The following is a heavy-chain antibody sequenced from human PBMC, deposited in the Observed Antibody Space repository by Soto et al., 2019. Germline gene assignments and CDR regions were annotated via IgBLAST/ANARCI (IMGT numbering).Heavy chain of an antibody. CDR2: ISWDGGST. CDR1: GFTFDDYT. CDR3: EKGQYVGSAHLVSGVDY. Sequence: EVQLVESGGVVVQPGGSLRLSCAASGFTFDDYTMHWVRQAPGKGLEWVSLISWDGGSTYYADSVKGRFTISRDNSKNSLYLQMNSLRTEDTALYYCEKGQYVGSAHLVSGVDYWGQGTLVTVSS. J-gene: IGHJ4*02. V-gene: IGHV3-43*01. D-gene: IGHD2-15*01.